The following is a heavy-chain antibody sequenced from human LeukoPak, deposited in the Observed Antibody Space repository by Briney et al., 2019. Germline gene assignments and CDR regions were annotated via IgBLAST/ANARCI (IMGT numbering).Heavy chain of an antibody. D-gene: IGHD3-22*01. CDR1: GFTFSSYA. CDR2: ISGSGGST. J-gene: IGHJ4*02. CDR3: AKGRYYYDSSGYRLLEY. Sequence: GGSLRLSCAASGFTFSSYAMSWVRQAPGKGLEWVSAISGSGGSTYYADSVKGRFTISRDNSKNTLYLQMNSLRAEDTAVHYCAKGRYYYDSSGYRLLEYWGQGTLVTVSS. V-gene: IGHV3-23*01.